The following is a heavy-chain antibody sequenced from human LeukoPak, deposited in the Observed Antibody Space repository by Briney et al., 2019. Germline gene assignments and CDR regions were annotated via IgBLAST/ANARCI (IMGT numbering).Heavy chain of an antibody. CDR2: FYTSGST. Sequence: SETLSLTCTVSGASISSYYWSWIRQPAGKGLEWIGRFYTSGSTIYNPSLKSRVAISVDKSNNQFSLKLSSVTAADTAIYYCAREHYYDSSGYYYVESDAFDFWGQGTMVTVSS. CDR1: GASISSYY. D-gene: IGHD3-22*01. J-gene: IGHJ3*01. V-gene: IGHV4-4*07. CDR3: AREHYYDSSGYYYVESDAFDF.